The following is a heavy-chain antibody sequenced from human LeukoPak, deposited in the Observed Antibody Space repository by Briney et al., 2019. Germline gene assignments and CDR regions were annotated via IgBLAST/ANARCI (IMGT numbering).Heavy chain of an antibody. CDR3: ASTYSSSSYYYYMDV. CDR1: GGTFSSYA. D-gene: IGHD6-6*01. CDR2: IIPVFGTA. V-gene: IGHV1-69*05. Sequence: SVKVSCKASGGTFSSYAISWVRQAPGQGLEWMGGIIPVFGTANYAQKFQGRVTITTDESTSTAYMELSSLRSEDTAVYYCASTYSSSSYYYYMDVWGKGTTVTVSS. J-gene: IGHJ6*03.